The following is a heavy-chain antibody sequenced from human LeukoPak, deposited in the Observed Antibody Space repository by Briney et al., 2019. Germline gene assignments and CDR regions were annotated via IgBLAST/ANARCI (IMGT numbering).Heavy chain of an antibody. CDR2: ISSSSSYI. Sequence: GGSLRLSCAASGFTFSSYSMNWVRQAPGKGLEWVSSISSSSSYIYYADSVKGRFTISRDNAKNSLYLQMNSLRAEDTAVYYCAGTYYDILTGYYRVYWGQGTLVTVSS. J-gene: IGHJ4*02. CDR3: AGTYYDILTGYYRVY. CDR1: GFTFSSYS. D-gene: IGHD3-9*01. V-gene: IGHV3-21*01.